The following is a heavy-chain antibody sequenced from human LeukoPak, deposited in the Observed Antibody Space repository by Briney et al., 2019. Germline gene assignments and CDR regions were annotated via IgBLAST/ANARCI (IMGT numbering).Heavy chain of an antibody. V-gene: IGHV4-4*07. CDR3: ARVQQSMMAAAGLYYFDY. J-gene: IGHJ4*02. D-gene: IGHD6-13*01. CDR2: IYTSGST. Sequence: SETLSLTCTVSGGSINSDSWSWIRQPAGKGLEWIGRIYTSGSTNYNPSLKSRVPMSVDTSKNQFSLKLSSVTAADTAVYYCARVQQSMMAAAGLYYFDYWGQGTLVTVSS. CDR1: GGSINSDS.